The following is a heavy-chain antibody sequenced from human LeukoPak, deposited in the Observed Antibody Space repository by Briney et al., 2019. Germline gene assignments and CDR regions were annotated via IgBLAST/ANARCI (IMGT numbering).Heavy chain of an antibody. J-gene: IGHJ6*03. V-gene: IGHV1-69*13. D-gene: IGHD6-19*01. CDR2: IIPIFGTA. CDR3: AGRGSGWSDYYYYYMDV. Sequence: SVKVSCKASGGTFSSYAISWVRQAPGQGLEWMGGIIPIFGTANYAQKFQGRVTITADESTSTAYMELSSLRSEDTAVYYCAGRGSGWSDYYYYYMDVWGKGTTVTISS. CDR1: GGTFSSYA.